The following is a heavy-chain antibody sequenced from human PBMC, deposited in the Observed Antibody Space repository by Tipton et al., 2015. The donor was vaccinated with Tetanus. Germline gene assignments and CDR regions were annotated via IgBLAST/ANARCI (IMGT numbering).Heavy chain of an antibody. Sequence: TLSLTCTVSGGSISSSSYYWGWIRQPPGKGLEWIGSIYYSGSTYYNPSLKSRVTISVDTSKNQFSLKLSSVTAADTAVYYCARHVSGDFWSGYYTNGDAFDIWGQGTMVTVSS. V-gene: IGHV4-39*01. D-gene: IGHD3-3*01. CDR3: ARHVSGDFWSGYYTNGDAFDI. CDR1: GGSISSSSYY. CDR2: IYYSGST. J-gene: IGHJ3*02.